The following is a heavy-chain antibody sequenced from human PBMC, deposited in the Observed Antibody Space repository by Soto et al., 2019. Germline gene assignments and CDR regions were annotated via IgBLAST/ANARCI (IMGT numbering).Heavy chain of an antibody. D-gene: IGHD3-10*01. J-gene: IGHJ4*02. CDR2: ISGSGGST. Sequence: EVQLLESGGGLVQPGGSLRLSCAASGFTFSSYAMSWVRQAPGKGLEWVSAISGSGGSTYYADSVKGRFTISRDNSKDPLYLQMNSLRAEDTAVYYCAKDPLWFGAWTFDYWGQGTLVTVSS. V-gene: IGHV3-23*01. CDR3: AKDPLWFGAWTFDY. CDR1: GFTFSSYA.